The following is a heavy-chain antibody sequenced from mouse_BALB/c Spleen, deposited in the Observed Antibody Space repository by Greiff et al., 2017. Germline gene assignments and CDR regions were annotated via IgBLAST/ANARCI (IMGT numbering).Heavy chain of an antibody. Sequence: EVQLVESGGGLVKPGGSLKLSCAASGFTFSSYAMSWVRQTPEKRLEWVATISSGGSYTYYPDSVKGRFTISRDNAKNTLYLQMSSLRSEDTAMYYCARQDGFYAMDDWGQGTSVTVSS. J-gene: IGHJ4*01. CDR1: GFTFSSYA. CDR3: ARQDGFYAMDD. V-gene: IGHV5-9-3*01. CDR2: ISSGGSYT. D-gene: IGHD2-3*01.